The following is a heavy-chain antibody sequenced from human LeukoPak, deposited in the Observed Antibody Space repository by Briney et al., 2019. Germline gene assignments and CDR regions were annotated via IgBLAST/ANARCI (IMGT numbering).Heavy chain of an antibody. CDR1: GFTVSSNY. D-gene: IGHD1-1*01. Sequence: GGSLRLSCAASGFTVSSNYMSWVRQAPGKGLEWVSVIYSGGNTYYADSVKGRFTISRDNSKNTLYLQMNSLRAEDTAVYYCAREPRGTTGYFDYWGQGTLVTVSS. CDR3: AREPRGTTGYFDY. V-gene: IGHV3-66*02. CDR2: IYSGGNT. J-gene: IGHJ4*02.